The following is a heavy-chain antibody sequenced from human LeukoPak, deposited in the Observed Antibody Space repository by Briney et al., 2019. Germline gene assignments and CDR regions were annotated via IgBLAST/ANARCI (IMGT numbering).Heavy chain of an antibody. V-gene: IGHV3-7*01. CDR2: IKQDGSEK. J-gene: IGHJ4*02. CDR1: GFTFSSYW. Sequence: GGSLRLSCAASGFTFSSYWMSWVRQAPGKGLEWVANIKQDGSEKYYVDSVKGRFTISRDNAKNSLYLQMNSLRAEDTAVYYCARTYGSGSYSDLLFDYWGQGTLVTVSS. CDR3: ARTYGSGSYSDLLFDY. D-gene: IGHD3-10*01.